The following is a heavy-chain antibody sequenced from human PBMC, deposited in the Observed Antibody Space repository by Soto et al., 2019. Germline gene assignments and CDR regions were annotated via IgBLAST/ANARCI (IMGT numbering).Heavy chain of an antibody. V-gene: IGHV1-46*01. J-gene: IGHJ5*02. CDR1: GYSLTTDY. D-gene: IGHD3-22*01. CDR3: ARARSGFHWFDA. CDR2: MNPSGSST. Sequence: QVHLVQSGAEVRKPGASVKVSCKASGYSLTTDYMHWVRQAPGKGLEWMAIMNPSGSSTSYPEKFQDRLTMTRDTSTSTVYMELRSLRTEDTAIYYCARARSGFHWFDAWGQGTLVTVSS.